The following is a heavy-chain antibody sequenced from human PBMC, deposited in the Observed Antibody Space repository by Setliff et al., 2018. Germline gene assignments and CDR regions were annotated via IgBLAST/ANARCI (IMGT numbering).Heavy chain of an antibody. CDR2: IYYRVTT. CDR1: GGFIRDYY. CDR3: AAVGIDAGGGWFDP. J-gene: IGHJ5*02. V-gene: IGHV4-59*01. D-gene: IGHD1-26*01. Sequence: SETLSLTCTVSGGFIRDYYWNWIRQSPGKGLEWSGYIYYRVTTNYNSSIKSRVTISIDMSKNQFSLKLSSATAADTAVYFCAAVGIDAGGGWFDPWGHGIPVTVSS.